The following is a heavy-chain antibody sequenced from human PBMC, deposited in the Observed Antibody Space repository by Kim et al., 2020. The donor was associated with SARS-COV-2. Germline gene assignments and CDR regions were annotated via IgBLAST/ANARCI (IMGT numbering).Heavy chain of an antibody. CDR2: INHSGST. Sequence: SETLSLTCAVYGGSFSGYYWSWIRQPPGKGLEWIGEINHSGSTNYNPSLKSRVTISVDTSKNQFSLKLSSVTAADTAVYYCARDRYNWNYGYYYYGMDV. CDR1: GGSFSGYY. J-gene: IGHJ6*01. CDR3: ARDRYNWNYGYYYYGMDV. V-gene: IGHV4-34*01. D-gene: IGHD1-7*01.